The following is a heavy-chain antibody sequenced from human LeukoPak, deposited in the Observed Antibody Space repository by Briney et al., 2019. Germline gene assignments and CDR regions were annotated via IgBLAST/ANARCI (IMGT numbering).Heavy chain of an antibody. CDR2: ISAGGDRT. CDR1: GFTFSTYE. Sequence: GGSLRLSCAASGFTFSTYEMNWVRQAPGKGLEWVSAISAGGDRTSYADSVKGRFTISRDNSKNTLYLQMDSLRAEDTALYYCANAARGSGGYGYFGYWGQGILVTVSS. D-gene: IGHD3-10*01. CDR3: ANAARGSGGYGYFGY. V-gene: IGHV3-23*01. J-gene: IGHJ4*02.